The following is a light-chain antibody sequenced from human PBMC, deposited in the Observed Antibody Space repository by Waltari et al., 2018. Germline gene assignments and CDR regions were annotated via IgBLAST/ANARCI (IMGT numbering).Light chain of an antibody. J-gene: IGKJ2*01. CDR3: QQYNNWPPMYT. CDR1: QSVSSN. V-gene: IGKV3-15*01. CDR2: GAS. Sequence: EIVMTQYTATLSVSPGERATLSCRASQSVSSNLAWYQQKPGEAPRLLIYGASTRATGIPARFSGSVSVTEFTLTISSLQSEDFAVYYCQQYNNWPPMYTFGQGTKLEIK.